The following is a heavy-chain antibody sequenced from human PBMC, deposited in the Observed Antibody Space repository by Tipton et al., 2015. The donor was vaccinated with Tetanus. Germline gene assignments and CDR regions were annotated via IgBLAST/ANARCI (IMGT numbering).Heavy chain of an antibody. CDR3: ASMTPVDWYFDL. CDR1: GGSISDKKYY. Sequence: TLSLTCTVSGGSISDKKYYWGWIRQPPGRGLEWIGLTYYSGSTSYNPSLKSRVTISVDTSKNQLSLKLTSVTAADTAVYYCASMTPVDWYFDLWGRGTLVTVSS. CDR2: TYYSGST. D-gene: IGHD4-23*01. J-gene: IGHJ2*01. V-gene: IGHV4-61*05.